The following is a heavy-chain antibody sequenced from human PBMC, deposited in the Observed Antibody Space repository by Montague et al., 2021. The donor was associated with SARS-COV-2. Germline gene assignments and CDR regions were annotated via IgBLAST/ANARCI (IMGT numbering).Heavy chain of an antibody. CDR3: ARGSYEILRYVMDV. V-gene: IGHV4-59*13. CDR1: GGSISSYY. CDR2: IYYSGST. D-gene: IGHD3-9*01. J-gene: IGHJ6*02. Sequence: SETLSLTCTVSGGSISSYYWSWIRQPPGKGLEWIGYIYYSGSTDYNPSLKSRITISLGTSKNQFSLKLSSVTAADTAVYYCARGSYEILRYVMDVWGQGTTVTVSS.